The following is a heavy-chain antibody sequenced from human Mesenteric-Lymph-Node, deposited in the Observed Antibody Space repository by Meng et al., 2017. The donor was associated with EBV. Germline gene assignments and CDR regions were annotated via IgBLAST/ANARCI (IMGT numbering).Heavy chain of an antibody. Sequence: QVHRQESGPGPVKPSQTLSLTCAVSGGSISGSPYYWSWIRQSPGKGLEWIGYSSGNTYYNPSLKSRVSISLDTSKNQFFLKLTSVAAADTAVYYCARGNYNFGQNFDYWGQGTLVTASS. CDR1: GGSISGSPYY. CDR2: YSSGNT. J-gene: IGHJ4*02. CDR3: ARGNYNFGQNFDY. D-gene: IGHD1-1*01. V-gene: IGHV4-30-4*01.